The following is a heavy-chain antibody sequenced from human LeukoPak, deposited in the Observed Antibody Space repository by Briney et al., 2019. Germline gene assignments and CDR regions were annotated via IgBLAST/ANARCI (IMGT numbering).Heavy chain of an antibody. J-gene: IGHJ5*02. V-gene: IGHV4-34*01. D-gene: IGHD3-3*01. Sequence: SETLSLTCTVSGGSISSYYWSWIRQPPGKGLEWIGEINHSGSTNYNPSLKSRVTISVDTSKNQFSLKLSSVTAADTAVYYCARASRFLNWFDPWGQGTLVTVSS. CDR2: INHSGST. CDR3: ARASRFLNWFDP. CDR1: GGSISSYY.